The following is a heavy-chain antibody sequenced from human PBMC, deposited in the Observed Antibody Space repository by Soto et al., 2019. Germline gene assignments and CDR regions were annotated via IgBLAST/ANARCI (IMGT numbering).Heavy chain of an antibody. Sequence: SVPTLVNPTQTLTLTCSVSGFSLSVYGVRVIWFRQPPGETLEWLALIHWNDDKRYSPYLKSRLTITKDTSKNQVVLTLTNLDPLDTGTYFCAHTKDSSGFLTSWGQGILVTVSS. CDR3: AHTKDSSGFLTS. CDR2: IHWNDDK. V-gene: IGHV2-5*01. CDR1: GFSLSVYGVR. D-gene: IGHD3-22*01. J-gene: IGHJ5*02.